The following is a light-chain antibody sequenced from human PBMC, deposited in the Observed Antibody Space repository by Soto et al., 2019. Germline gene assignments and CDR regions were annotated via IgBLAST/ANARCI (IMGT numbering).Light chain of an antibody. CDR3: QQSYSTPLT. J-gene: IGKJ4*01. V-gene: IGKV1-39*01. CDR1: QSISSY. Sequence: DIPMTQSPSSLSASVGDRVTITCRASQSISSYLNWYQQKPGKAPKLLIYATSSLQSGDPSRFSGSGSGKDFTLTISSLQPEDFATYSCQQSYSTPLTFGGGTKVEIK. CDR2: ATS.